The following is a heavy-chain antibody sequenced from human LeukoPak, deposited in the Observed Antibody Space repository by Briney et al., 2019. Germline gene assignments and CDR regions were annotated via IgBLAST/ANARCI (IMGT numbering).Heavy chain of an antibody. J-gene: IGHJ4*02. V-gene: IGHV3-23*01. CDR1: GFTFSSSW. CDR3: AKGQGGRYYFDD. D-gene: IGHD1-26*01. Sequence: PGGSLRLSCAASGFTFSSSWMAWVRQDPGKGLEWVSGISGSGGDTYYTDSVKGRFTISRDNSKNTLNLQMNSLTADDTAVYYCAKGQGGRYYFDDWGQGTLVTVSS. CDR2: ISGSGGDT.